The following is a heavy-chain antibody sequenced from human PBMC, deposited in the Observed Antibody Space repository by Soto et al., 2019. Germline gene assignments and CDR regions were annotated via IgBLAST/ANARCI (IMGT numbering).Heavy chain of an antibody. CDR2: IYHSGST. CDR1: GGSISSCCYS. CDR3: ARDRDSSSRYWVDP. V-gene: IGHV4-30-2*01. D-gene: IGHD6-13*01. Sequence: QLQLQESGSGLVKPSQTLSLTCAVSGGSISSCCYSWSWIRQPPGKGLDWIGYIYHSGSTYYNPSLKSRVTISVDRSKNHCSLKLSSVTAADTAVYYCARDRDSSSRYWVDPLGQGTLVNVSS. J-gene: IGHJ5*02.